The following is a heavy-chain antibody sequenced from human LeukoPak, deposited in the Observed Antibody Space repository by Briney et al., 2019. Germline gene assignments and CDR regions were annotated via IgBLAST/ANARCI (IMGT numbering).Heavy chain of an antibody. V-gene: IGHV4-59*01. Sequence: PSETLSLTRTVSGGSISSYYWSWIRQPPGKGLEWIGYISYTGSTNYNTSLRSRVTILVDTSKNQFSRRPSSVSAADTAVYYCAKGRDGYKTAFDIWGRGTMVTVSS. CDR3: AKGRDGYKTAFDI. D-gene: IGHD5-24*01. CDR1: GGSISSYY. CDR2: ISYTGST. J-gene: IGHJ3*02.